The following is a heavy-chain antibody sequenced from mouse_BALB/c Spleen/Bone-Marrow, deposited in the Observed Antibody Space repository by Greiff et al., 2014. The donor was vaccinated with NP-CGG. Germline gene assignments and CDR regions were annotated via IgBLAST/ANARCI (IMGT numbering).Heavy chain of an antibody. CDR3: AREARTGAWFTY. J-gene: IGHJ3*01. CDR1: GYTFTSYT. Sequence: VQVVESGAELARPGASVKMSCKASGYTFTSYTIQWVKQRPGQGLEWIGYINPSSGYTDYNQKFKDKTTLTADKSSNTAYMQLTSLTSEGSAVYSCAREARTGAWFTYWGQGTLVTVSA. V-gene: IGHV1-4*02. D-gene: IGHD4-1*01. CDR2: INPSSGYT.